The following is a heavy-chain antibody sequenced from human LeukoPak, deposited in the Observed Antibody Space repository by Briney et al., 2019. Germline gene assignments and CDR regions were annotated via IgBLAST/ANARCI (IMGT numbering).Heavy chain of an antibody. J-gene: IGHJ5*02. Sequence: GGSLRLSCAASGFTFSSYAMHWVRQAPGKGLEWVAVISYDGSNKYYADSVKGRFTISRDNSKNTLYLQMNSLRAEDTAVYYCARATTVARGGFDPWGQGTLVTVSS. CDR2: ISYDGSNK. D-gene: IGHD4-17*01. CDR1: GFTFSSYA. V-gene: IGHV3-30-3*01. CDR3: ARATTVARGGFDP.